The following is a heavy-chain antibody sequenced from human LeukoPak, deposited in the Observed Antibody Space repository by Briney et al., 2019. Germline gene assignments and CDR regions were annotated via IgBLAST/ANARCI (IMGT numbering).Heavy chain of an antibody. CDR2: INPNSGGT. Sequence: ASVKVSCKASGYTFTGYYMHWVRQAPGQGLEWMGWINPNSGGTNYAQKFQGRVTMTRDTSISTAYMELSRLRSDDTAVYYCARDQYIVLMVHAKGSPFDPWGQGTLVTVSS. CDR3: ARDQYIVLMVHAKGSPFDP. J-gene: IGHJ5*02. V-gene: IGHV1-2*02. CDR1: GYTFTGYY. D-gene: IGHD2-8*01.